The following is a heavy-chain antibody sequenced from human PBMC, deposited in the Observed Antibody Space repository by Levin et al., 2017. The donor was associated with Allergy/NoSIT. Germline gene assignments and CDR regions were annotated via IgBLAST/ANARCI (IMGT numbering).Heavy chain of an antibody. CDR1: GGSISSGSYY. CDR2: IYYSGST. CDR3: ARPAWDGNLFDP. D-gene: IGHD1-26*01. J-gene: IGHJ5*02. Sequence: SETLSLTCTVSGGSISSGSYYWGWIRQPPGTGLEWIGSIYYSGSTYYTPSLKRRVTISVDTSKNQFSLKLSSVTAADTAVYYCARPAWDGNLFDPWGQGTLVTVSS. V-gene: IGHV4-39*07.